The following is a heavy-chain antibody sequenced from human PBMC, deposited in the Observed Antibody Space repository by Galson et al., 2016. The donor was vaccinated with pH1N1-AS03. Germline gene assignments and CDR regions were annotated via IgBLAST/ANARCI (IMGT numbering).Heavy chain of an antibody. V-gene: IGHV3-30*03. Sequence: SLRLSCAASGFAFSSYGMHWVRQAPGKGLEWVALITYDGTTKFYAGSLKGRFNISRDNSKNTWYLQMNSPRAEDTAIYYCAREDRNFDYWGQGTLVTVSS. CDR1: GFAFSSYG. J-gene: IGHJ4*02. CDR3: AREDRNFDY. D-gene: IGHD1-14*01. CDR2: ITYDGTTK.